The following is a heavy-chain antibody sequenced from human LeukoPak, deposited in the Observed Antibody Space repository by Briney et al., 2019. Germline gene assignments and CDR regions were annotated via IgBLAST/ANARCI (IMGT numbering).Heavy chain of an antibody. CDR1: GYTFTSYG. CDR3: ARVEATGGYYFDY. Sequence: GASVKVSCKASGYTFTSYGISWVRQAPGQGLEWMGWISAYNGNTNYAQKLQGRVTMTTDKSTSTAYMELSSLRSEDTAVYYCARVEATGGYYFDYWGQGTLVTVSS. V-gene: IGHV1-18*01. CDR2: ISAYNGNT. D-gene: IGHD7-27*01. J-gene: IGHJ4*02.